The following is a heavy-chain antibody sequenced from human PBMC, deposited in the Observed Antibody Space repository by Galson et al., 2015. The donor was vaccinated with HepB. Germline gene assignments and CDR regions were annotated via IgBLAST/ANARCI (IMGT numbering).Heavy chain of an antibody. V-gene: IGHV3-30*18. CDR3: AKGPTVTAYYFDY. J-gene: IGHJ4*02. Sequence: SLRLSCAASGFTFSSYGMHWVRQAPGKGLEWVAVISYDGSNKYYADSVKGRFTISRDNSKNTLYLQMNSLRAEDTAVYYCAKGPTVTAYYFDYRGQGTLVTVSS. CDR2: ISYDGSNK. D-gene: IGHD4-17*01. CDR1: GFTFSSYG.